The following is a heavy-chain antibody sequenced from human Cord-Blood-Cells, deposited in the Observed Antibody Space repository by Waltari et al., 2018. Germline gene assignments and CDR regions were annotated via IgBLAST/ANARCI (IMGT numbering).Heavy chain of an antibody. V-gene: IGHV4-34*01. CDR2: INHSGST. CDR3: ARGGTYSNYYYYGMDV. CDR1: GGSFSGLY. J-gene: IGHJ6*02. Sequence: QVQLQQWGAGLWKPSETLSLTCAVYGGSFSGLYRSWIRPPPGKGLEWIGEINHSGSTNYNPSLKSRVTISVDTSKNQFSLKLSSVTAADTAVYYCARGGTYSNYYYYGMDVWGQGTTVTVSS. D-gene: IGHD4-4*01.